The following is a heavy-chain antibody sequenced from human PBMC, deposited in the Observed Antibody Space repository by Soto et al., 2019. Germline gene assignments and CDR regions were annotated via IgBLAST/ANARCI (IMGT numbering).Heavy chain of an antibody. J-gene: IGHJ5*02. CDR3: AKGPLTDRGLGSGSYYKYSWFDP. CDR2: ISGSGGST. D-gene: IGHD3-10*01. CDR1: GFTFSSYA. V-gene: IGHV3-23*01. Sequence: GGSLRLSCAASGFTFSSYAMSWVRQAPGKGLEWVSAISGSGGSTYYADSVKGRFTISRDNSKNTLYLQMNSLRAEDTAVYYCAKGPLTDRGLGSGSYYKYSWFDPWGQGTLVTVSS.